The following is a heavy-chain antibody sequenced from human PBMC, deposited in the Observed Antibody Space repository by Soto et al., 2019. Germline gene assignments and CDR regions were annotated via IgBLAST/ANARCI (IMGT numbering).Heavy chain of an antibody. J-gene: IGHJ6*02. CDR3: AKGLGNAKEV. V-gene: IGHV3-23*01. D-gene: IGHD2-8*01. CDR1: GFNFGSYG. Sequence: EVQLLESGGGLVQPGGSLRLSCSASGFNFGSYGMSWVRQAPGKGLEWVSGLTASGLNTYYTDSVKGRFTISRDNSRNRVYLQMSGLRGEDTVVFHFAKGLGNAKEVWVQGTTVTVSS. CDR2: LTASGLNT.